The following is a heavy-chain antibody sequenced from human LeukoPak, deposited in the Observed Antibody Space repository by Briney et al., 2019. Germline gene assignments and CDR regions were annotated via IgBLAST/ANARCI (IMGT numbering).Heavy chain of an antibody. CDR1: GGTFSSYA. V-gene: IGHV1-69*05. J-gene: IGHJ4*02. CDR3: ARFNSGYYRYYFDY. CDR2: IIPIFGTA. D-gene: IGHD3-22*01. Sequence: ASVKVSCKASGGTFSSYAISWVRQAPGQGLEWMGGIIPIFGTANYAQKFQGRVTITTDESTSTAYMELSSLRSEDTAVYYCARFNSGYYRYYFDYWGQRTLVTVSS.